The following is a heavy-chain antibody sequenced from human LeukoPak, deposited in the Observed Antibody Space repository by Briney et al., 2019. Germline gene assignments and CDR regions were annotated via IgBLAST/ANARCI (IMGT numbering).Heavy chain of an antibody. J-gene: IGHJ4*02. CDR3: ARYYYDSSGYFSDY. D-gene: IGHD3-22*01. V-gene: IGHV4-59*01. CDR2: IYYSGST. CDR1: GVSISNYY. Sequence: KTSETLSLTCTVSGVSISNYYWSWLRQPPGKGLEWIGYIYYSGSTNYNPSLKSRVTISVDTSKNQFSLNLTSVTAADTAVYYCARYYYDSSGYFSDYWGQGTLVTVSS.